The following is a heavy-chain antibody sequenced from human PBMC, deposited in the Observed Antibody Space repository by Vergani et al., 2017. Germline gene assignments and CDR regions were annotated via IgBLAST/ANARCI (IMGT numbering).Heavy chain of an antibody. J-gene: IGHJ4*02. CDR1: GFTFSSYS. CDR3: ARADFYDSSPYXFDY. D-gene: IGHD3-22*01. V-gene: IGHV3-21*01. Sequence: EVQLVESGGGLVKPGGSLRLSCAASGFTFSSYSMNWVRKAPGKGLAWVSAISSSSMYIYYADSVKGRFTISRDNAKNSLYLQMNSLRAEDTAVYYCARADFYDSSPYXFDYWGQGTLVTVSS. CDR2: ISSSSMYI.